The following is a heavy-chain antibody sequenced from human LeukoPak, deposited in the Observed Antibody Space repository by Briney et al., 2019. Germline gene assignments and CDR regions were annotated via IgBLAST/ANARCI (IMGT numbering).Heavy chain of an antibody. CDR1: GDSVSSNSAA. Sequence: SQTLSLTCAISGDSVSSNSAAWNWIRRSPSRGLEWLGRTYYRSKWYNDYAVSVKSRITINPDTSKNQFSLQLNSVPPADTAVYYCARDGIAVAGLPVDYYYYGMDVWGQGTTVTVSS. J-gene: IGHJ6*02. CDR2: TYYRSKWYN. V-gene: IGHV6-1*01. CDR3: ARDGIAVAGLPVDYYYYGMDV. D-gene: IGHD6-19*01.